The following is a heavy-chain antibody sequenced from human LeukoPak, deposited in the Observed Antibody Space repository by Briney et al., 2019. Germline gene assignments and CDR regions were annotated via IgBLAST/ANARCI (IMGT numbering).Heavy chain of an antibody. CDR3: ARVPGDV. J-gene: IGHJ6*02. V-gene: IGHV3-21*01. CDR1: GFTFSTYS. Sequence: GGSLRLSCAASGFTFSTYSMSWVRQAPGKGLEWVSSITSSSSYIYYADSVKGRFTISRDNAKNSLYLQVNSLRAEDTAVYYCARVPGDVWGQGTTVTVSS. CDR2: ITSSSSYI.